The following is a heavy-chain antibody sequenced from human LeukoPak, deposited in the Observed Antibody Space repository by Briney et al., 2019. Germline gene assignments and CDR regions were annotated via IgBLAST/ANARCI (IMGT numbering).Heavy chain of an antibody. Sequence: ASVKVSCKASGYTFTSYGISWVRQAPGRGLEWMGWISAYNGNTNYAQKLQGRVTMTTDTSTSTAYMELRSLRSDDTAVYYCARADLRDIVVVPAVMRGDWFDPWGQGTLVTVSS. J-gene: IGHJ5*02. CDR1: GYTFTSYG. CDR3: ARADLRDIVVVPAVMRGDWFDP. D-gene: IGHD2-2*01. CDR2: ISAYNGNT. V-gene: IGHV1-18*01.